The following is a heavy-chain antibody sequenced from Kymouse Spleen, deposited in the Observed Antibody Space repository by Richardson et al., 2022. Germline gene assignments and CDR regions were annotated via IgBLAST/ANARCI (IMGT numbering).Heavy chain of an antibody. J-gene: IGHJ4*02. D-gene: IGHD6-19*01. CDR3: AKDGEQWLLDY. CDR1: GFTFSSYG. Sequence: QVQLVESGGGVVQPGRSLRLSCAASGFTFSSYGMHWVRQAPGKGLEWVAVISYDGSNKYYADSVKGRFTISRDNSKNTLYLQMNSLRAEDTAVYYCAKDGEQWLLDYWGQGTLVTVSS. V-gene: IGHV3-30*18. CDR2: ISYDGSNK.